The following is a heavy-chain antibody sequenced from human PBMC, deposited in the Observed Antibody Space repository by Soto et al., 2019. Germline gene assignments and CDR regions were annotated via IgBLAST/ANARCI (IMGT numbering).Heavy chain of an antibody. V-gene: IGHV3-66*01. D-gene: IGHD3-9*01. Sequence: PGGSLRLSCAASGFTVSSTFMGWVRQAPGKGLEWVSVINTGDNTYYADSVRGRFTISRDNSKNTLYLQMNSLRAEDTAVYYCVDGGRPRNYDILTGRFDYWGQGTLVTVSS. CDR2: INTGDNT. CDR1: GFTVSSTF. J-gene: IGHJ4*02. CDR3: VDGGRPRNYDILTGRFDY.